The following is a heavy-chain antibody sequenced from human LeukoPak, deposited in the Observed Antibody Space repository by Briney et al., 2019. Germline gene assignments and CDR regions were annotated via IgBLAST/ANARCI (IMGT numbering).Heavy chain of an antibody. Sequence: ASVKVSCKASGYTFTSYYMHWVRQAPGQGLEWMGIINPSGGSTGYAQKFQGRVTMTRDMSTSTVYMELSSLRSDDTAVYYCAREWGGAGGGKDDYWGQGTLVTVSS. V-gene: IGHV1-46*01. CDR1: GYTFTSYY. J-gene: IGHJ4*02. D-gene: IGHD3-10*01. CDR3: AREWGGAGGGKDDY. CDR2: INPSGGST.